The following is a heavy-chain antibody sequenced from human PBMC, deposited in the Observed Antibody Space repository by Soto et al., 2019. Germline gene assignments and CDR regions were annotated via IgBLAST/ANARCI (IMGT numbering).Heavy chain of an antibody. D-gene: IGHD1-1*01. V-gene: IGHV4-4*07. Sequence: SETLSLPCTVSGGSISGYYWSWIRQPAGKGLEWIGRIYSSGRSGSTNYNPSLKSRVTMSVDTSKNQLSLKVDSVTAVDTAVYYCARVGHYSYNADHYYYGLDVCVQGPTVTVSS. CDR2: IYSSGRSGST. J-gene: IGHJ6*02. CDR1: GGSISGYY. CDR3: ARVGHYSYNADHYYYGLDV.